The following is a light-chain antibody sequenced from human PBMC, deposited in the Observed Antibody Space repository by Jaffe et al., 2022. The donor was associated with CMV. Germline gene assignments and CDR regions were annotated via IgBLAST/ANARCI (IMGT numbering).Light chain of an antibody. CDR1: NIGSYN. Sequence: SYDLTQPLSVSVALGQTATITCGGNNIGSYNVHWYQQKPGQAPVLVIYRDNNRPSGIPERFSGSNSGNTATLTISRAQAGDEADYYCQLWDSSAGVFGGGTKLTVL. CDR2: RDN. CDR3: QLWDSSAGV. V-gene: IGLV3-9*01. J-gene: IGLJ2*01.